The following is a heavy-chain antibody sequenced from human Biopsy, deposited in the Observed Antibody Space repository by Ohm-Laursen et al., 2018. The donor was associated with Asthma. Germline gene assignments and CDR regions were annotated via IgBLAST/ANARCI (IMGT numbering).Heavy chain of an antibody. D-gene: IGHD6-6*01. CDR2: IYYSGST. V-gene: IGHV4-59*03. CDR3: AVYSSGGFDY. J-gene: IGHJ4*02. Sequence: GTLSLTCTVSGDSISRDYWSWIRQPPGRGLEWVGYIYYSGSTNYNPSLKSRITISVDASKNQFSLKLNSVTAADTAIYYCAVYSSGGFDYWGQGSLVTVSS. CDR1: GDSISRDY.